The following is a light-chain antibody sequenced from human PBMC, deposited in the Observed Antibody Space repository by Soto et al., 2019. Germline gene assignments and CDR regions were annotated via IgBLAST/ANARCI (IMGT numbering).Light chain of an antibody. Sequence: DIQMTQSPSSLSASVGDRVTITCQASQDITNYLSWYQQKPGKAPKLLIYDASNLEIGVPSRFSGRGSGTDFTLTISSLHPEDIATYFCQQYDDLPLTFGGGSKVEVK. CDR3: QQYDDLPLT. J-gene: IGKJ4*01. CDR1: QDITNY. CDR2: DAS. V-gene: IGKV1-33*01.